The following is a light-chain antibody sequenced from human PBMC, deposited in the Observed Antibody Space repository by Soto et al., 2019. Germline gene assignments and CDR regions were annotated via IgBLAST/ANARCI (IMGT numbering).Light chain of an antibody. Sequence: QSVLTQPPSASGTPGQRVTISCSGSSSNIGSNAVHWYQQLPGAAPKVLIYYDSQRPSGVPDRFSGSKSGTSASLAISGLQAEDEADYYFGAWDDSLGGVFGTGTKVTVL. V-gene: IGLV1-44*01. CDR3: GAWDDSLGGV. J-gene: IGLJ1*01. CDR2: YDS. CDR1: SSNIGSNA.